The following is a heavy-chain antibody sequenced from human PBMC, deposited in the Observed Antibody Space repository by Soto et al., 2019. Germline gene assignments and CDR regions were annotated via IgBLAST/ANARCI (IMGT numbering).Heavy chain of an antibody. V-gene: IGHV1-3*01. J-gene: IGHJ4*02. Sequence: SCAASGFTFTSYAMHWVRQAPGQRLEWMGWINAGNGNTKYSQKFQGRVTITRDTSASTAYMELSSLRSEDTVVYYCARGLNGYLHYFDYWGQGTLVTXSS. D-gene: IGHD5-18*01. CDR1: GFTFTSYA. CDR3: ARGLNGYLHYFDY. CDR2: INAGNGNT.